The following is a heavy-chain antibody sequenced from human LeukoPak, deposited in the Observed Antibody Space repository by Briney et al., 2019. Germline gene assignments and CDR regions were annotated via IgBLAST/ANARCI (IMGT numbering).Heavy chain of an antibody. J-gene: IGHJ3*02. CDR3: ARDMEAMIVVVNDAFDI. CDR2: INWNGGRT. V-gene: IGHV3-20*04. D-gene: IGHD3-22*01. Sequence: GGSLRLSCAASGFTFDDYGMSWVRQAPGKGLEWVSGINWNGGRTGYADSVKGRFTISRDNAKNSLYLQMNSLRAEDTALYYCARDMEAMIVVVNDAFDIWGQGTMVTVSS. CDR1: GFTFDDYG.